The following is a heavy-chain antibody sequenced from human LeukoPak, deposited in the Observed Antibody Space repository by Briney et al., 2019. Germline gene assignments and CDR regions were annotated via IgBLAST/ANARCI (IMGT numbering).Heavy chain of an antibody. D-gene: IGHD2-21*01. V-gene: IGHV4-38-2*02. J-gene: IGHJ4*02. CDR3: GRVYSMVLQYFDY. CDR1: AHSLRTGYC. Sequence: SETLSLTCTVSAHSLRTGYCWGCIRQSPGKGLEWIGTMYHSGTTHYNPSLKSRVTISADTSKNQVSLKLTSVTAADTAVYYCGRVYSMVLQYFDYWGQGSLVTVSS. CDR2: MYHSGTT.